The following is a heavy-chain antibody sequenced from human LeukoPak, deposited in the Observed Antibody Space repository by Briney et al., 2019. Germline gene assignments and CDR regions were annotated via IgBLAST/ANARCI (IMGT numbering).Heavy chain of an antibody. D-gene: IGHD1-26*01. CDR1: EFTFSSYX. V-gene: IGHV3-23*01. Sequence: AGGSLRLSCAASEFTFSSYXMXXVRQAPGKGLEXVSXISGSGGSPYYADSVKGRFTISRDNSKNTLYLQMNSLRADDTAVYYCAKGSRGSYYGSYYDYWGQGTLVAVSS. CDR2: ISGSGGSP. J-gene: IGHJ4*02. CDR3: AKGSRGSYYGSYYDY.